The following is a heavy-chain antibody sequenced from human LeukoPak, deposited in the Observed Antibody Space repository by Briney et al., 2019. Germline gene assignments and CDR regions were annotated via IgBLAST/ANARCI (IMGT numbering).Heavy chain of an antibody. CDR3: AIDYGGNFGDY. V-gene: IGHV3-23*01. Sequence: GGSLRLSCAASGFTLSNYAMRWVHQAPGKGLEWVSAISDSGVSTYYADSVKGRFTISRDNSKNTLYMQMKSMRAENTSYNNCAIDYGGNFGDYWGTRTLVTVSS. J-gene: IGHJ4*01. CDR1: GFTLSNYA. D-gene: IGHD4-23*01. CDR2: ISDSGVST.